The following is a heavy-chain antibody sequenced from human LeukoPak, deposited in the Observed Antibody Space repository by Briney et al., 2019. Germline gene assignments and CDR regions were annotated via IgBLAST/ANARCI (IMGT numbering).Heavy chain of an antibody. CDR1: GGSISSSSYY. CDR3: ARGSDIAAAAP. J-gene: IGHJ5*02. CDR2: IYYSGST. Sequence: SETLSLTCTVSGGSISSSSYYWGWIRQPPGKGLEWIGSIYYSGSTYYNPSLKSRVTISVDTSKNQFSLKLSSVTAADTAVYYCARGSDIAAAAPWGQGTLVTVSS. V-gene: IGHV4-39*07. D-gene: IGHD6-13*01.